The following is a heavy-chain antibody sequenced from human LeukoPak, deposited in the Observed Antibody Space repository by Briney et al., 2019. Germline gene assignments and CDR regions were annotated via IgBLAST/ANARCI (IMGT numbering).Heavy chain of an antibody. D-gene: IGHD2-2*01. CDR3: ARDFESTYYYYYMDV. CDR2: IIPIFGTA. V-gene: IGHV1-69*06. J-gene: IGHJ6*03. CDR1: GCTFSSYA. Sequence: ASVKVSCKASGCTFSSYAISWVRQAPGQGLEWMGGIIPIFGTANYAQKFQGRVTITADKSTSTAYMELSSLRSEDTAVYYCARDFESTYYYYYMDVWGKGTTVTVSS.